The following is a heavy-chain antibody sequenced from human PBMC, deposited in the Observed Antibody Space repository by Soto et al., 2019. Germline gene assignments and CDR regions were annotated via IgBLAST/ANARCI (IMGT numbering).Heavy chain of an antibody. CDR2: IYPGDSDT. Sequence: GESLKISCKGSGYSFTSYWIGWVRQMPGKGLEWMGIIYPGDSDTRYSPSFQGQVTISADKSISTAYLQWSSLKASDTAMYYCARQSNGYSYGYTTTYYFDDWGQGTLVTVSS. CDR3: ARQSNGYSYGYTTTYYFDD. V-gene: IGHV5-51*01. D-gene: IGHD5-18*01. CDR1: GYSFTSYW. J-gene: IGHJ4*02.